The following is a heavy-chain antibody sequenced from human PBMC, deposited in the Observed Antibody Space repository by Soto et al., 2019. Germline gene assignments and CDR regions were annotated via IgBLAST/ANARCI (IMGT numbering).Heavy chain of an antibody. V-gene: IGHV3-13*01. D-gene: IGHD5-12*01. CDR1: GITISYYD. J-gene: IGHJ4*02. CDR3: ARAIPQRRDGYDFGYYFDC. Sequence: GGSLRLSCAASGITISYYDMHWVRQVTGKPLEWVSGIGIAGDTYYAGSVKGRFTISRENAKNSLYRQMSSRRAGDTAVYYCARAIPQRRDGYDFGYYFDCWGLGTRVTVSS. CDR2: IGIAGDT.